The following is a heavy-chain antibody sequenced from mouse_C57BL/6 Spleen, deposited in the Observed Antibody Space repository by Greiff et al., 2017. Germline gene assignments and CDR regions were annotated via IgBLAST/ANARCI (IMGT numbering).Heavy chain of an antibody. CDR1: GFTFSDYY. J-gene: IGHJ1*03. CDR2: INYDGSST. Sequence: EVQLVESEGGLVQPGSSMKLSCTASGFTFSDYYMAWVRQVPEKGLEWVANINYDGSSTYYLDSLKSRFIISRDNAKNMLYLQMSSLKSEDTATYYCAREISLDVWGTGTTVTVSS. CDR3: AREISLDV. V-gene: IGHV5-16*01.